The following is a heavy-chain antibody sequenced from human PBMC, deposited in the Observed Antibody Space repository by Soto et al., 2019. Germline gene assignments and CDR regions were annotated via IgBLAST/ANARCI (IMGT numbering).Heavy chain of an antibody. D-gene: IGHD3-22*01. V-gene: IGHV4-39*01. CDR3: ARDYDSSGDY. CDR2: IYYSGST. J-gene: IGHJ4*02. Sequence: QLQLQESGPGLVKPSETLSLTCTVSGGSISTSSYYWGWIRQPPGKGLEWIGSIYYSGSTYNNPSLKSRVTISVDTSKNQFSLNLSSVTAADTAVYYCARDYDSSGDYWGQGTLVTVSS. CDR1: GGSISTSSYY.